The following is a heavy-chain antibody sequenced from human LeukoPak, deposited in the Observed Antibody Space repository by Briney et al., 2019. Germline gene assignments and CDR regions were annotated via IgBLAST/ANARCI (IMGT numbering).Heavy chain of an antibody. CDR1: GFTFSSYA. D-gene: IGHD6-13*01. CDR3: ARGRYSSSWYDYYYYYYMDV. CDR2: ISYDGSNK. V-gene: IGHV3-30*01. Sequence: RPGGSLRLSCAASGFTFSSYAMHWVRQAPGKGLEWVAAISYDGSNKYYADSVKGRFTISRDNSKNTLYLQMNSLRAEDTAVYYCARGRYSSSWYDYYYYYYMDVWGKGTTVTVSS. J-gene: IGHJ6*03.